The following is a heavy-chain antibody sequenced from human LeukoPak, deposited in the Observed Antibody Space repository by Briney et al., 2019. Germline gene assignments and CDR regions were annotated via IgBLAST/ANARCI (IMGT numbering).Heavy chain of an antibody. J-gene: IGHJ4*02. CDR3: ARRVGARAETIDY. CDR1: GCSFTSYW. D-gene: IGHD1-26*01. Sequence: GESLQISCKGSGCSFTSYWIGWVRQMPGKGLEWMGIIYPGGSDTRYSPSFQGQVTISADKSISTAYLQWSSLKASDTAMYYCARRVGARAETIDYWGQGTLVTVSS. CDR2: IYPGGSDT. V-gene: IGHV5-51*01.